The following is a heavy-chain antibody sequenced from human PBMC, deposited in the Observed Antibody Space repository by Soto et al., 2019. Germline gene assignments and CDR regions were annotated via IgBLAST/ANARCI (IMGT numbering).Heavy chain of an antibody. J-gene: IGHJ4*02. CDR2: ISGSGGST. Sequence: GGSLRLSCAASGFTFSSYAMSWVRQAPGEGLEWVSAISGSGGSTYYADSVKGRFTISRDNSKNTLYLQMNSLRAEDTAVYYCAKRKVGATSHFDYWGQGTLVTVSS. CDR3: AKRKVGATSHFDY. D-gene: IGHD1-26*01. CDR1: GFTFSSYA. V-gene: IGHV3-23*01.